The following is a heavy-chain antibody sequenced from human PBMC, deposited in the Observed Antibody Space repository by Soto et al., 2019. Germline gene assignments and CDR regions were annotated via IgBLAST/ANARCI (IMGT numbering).Heavy chain of an antibody. CDR1: GFTFSSYG. D-gene: IGHD3-3*01. V-gene: IGHV3-30*18. CDR2: ISYDGSNK. J-gene: IGHJ4*02. CDR3: AKGGDLRFLEWTWDLDY. Sequence: GGSLRLSCAASGFTFSSYGMHWVRQAPGKGLEWVAVISYDGSNKYYADSVKGRFTISRDNSKNTLYLQMNSLRAEDTAVYYCAKGGDLRFLEWTWDLDYWGQGTLVTVSS.